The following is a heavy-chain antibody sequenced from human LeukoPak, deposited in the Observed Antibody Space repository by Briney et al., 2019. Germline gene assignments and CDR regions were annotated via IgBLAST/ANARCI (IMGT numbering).Heavy chain of an antibody. CDR2: IHIIGST. V-gene: IGHV4-59*01. CDR3: ASQNHVRYSYYFDY. CDR1: GASITNYY. Sequence: PLQTLSLTCTVSGASITNYYWTWIRQPPGKGLEWIGYIHIIGSTKYNPSLNSRLTISVDMSKSQFSLKLSPVTAADTAVYYCASQNHVRYSYYFDYWGQGTLVIVSS. J-gene: IGHJ4*02. D-gene: IGHD1-1*01.